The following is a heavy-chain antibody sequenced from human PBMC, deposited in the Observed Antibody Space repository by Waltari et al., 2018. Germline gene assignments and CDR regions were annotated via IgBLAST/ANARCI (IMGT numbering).Heavy chain of an antibody. D-gene: IGHD4-4*01. CDR1: GDSIGTVGSY. Sequence: QVHLQESGPGLVRPSQTLSLTCSVSGDSIGTVGSYWTWIRQSPGKGLEWIGYIFYTGSTYYNPSLRNRVSISLDRSENQFSLKLTSVTAADTAVYYCARGDYSGKPHPLDYWGQGTLVSVSS. CDR2: IFYTGST. V-gene: IGHV4-31*03. CDR3: ARGDYSGKPHPLDY. J-gene: IGHJ4*02.